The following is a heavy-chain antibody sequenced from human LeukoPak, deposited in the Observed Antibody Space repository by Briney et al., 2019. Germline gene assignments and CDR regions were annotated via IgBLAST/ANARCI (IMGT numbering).Heavy chain of an antibody. J-gene: IGHJ5*02. D-gene: IGHD3-10*01. CDR2: ISSSGSTI. CDR3: ARRVRGVTGWFDP. V-gene: IGHV3-11*01. Sequence: PGGSLRLSCAASGFTFSDYYMSWIRQAPGKGLGWGSYISSSGSTIYYADSVKGRFTISRDNAKNSLYLQMNSLRAEDTAVYYCARRVRGVTGWFDPWGQGTLVTVSS. CDR1: GFTFSDYY.